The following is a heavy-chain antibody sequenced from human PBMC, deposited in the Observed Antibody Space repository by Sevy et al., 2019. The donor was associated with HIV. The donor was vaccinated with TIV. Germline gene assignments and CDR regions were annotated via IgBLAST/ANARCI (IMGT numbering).Heavy chain of an antibody. CDR2: INPNSGGT. Sequence: GESLKISCKASGYTFTGYYMHWVRQAPGQGLEWMGRINPNSGGTNYAQKFQGRVTMTRDTSISTAYMELSRLRSDDTAVYYCARGGYCSSTSCHPTPMDVWGQGTTVTVSS. CDR3: ARGGYCSSTSCHPTPMDV. D-gene: IGHD2-2*01. J-gene: IGHJ6*02. CDR1: GYTFTGYY. V-gene: IGHV1-2*06.